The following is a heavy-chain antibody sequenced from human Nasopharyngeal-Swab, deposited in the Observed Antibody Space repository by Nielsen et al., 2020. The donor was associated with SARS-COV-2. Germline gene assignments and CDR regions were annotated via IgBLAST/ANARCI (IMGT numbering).Heavy chain of an antibody. V-gene: IGHV3-33*01. CDR3: ARDPSYDSSGFRA. D-gene: IGHD3-22*01. CDR2: IWYDGSNK. J-gene: IGHJ3*01. Sequence: VRQAPGKGLEWVAVIWYDGSNKYYADSVKGRFTISRDNSKNTLYLQMNSLRAEDTAVYYCARDPSYDSSGFRAWGQGTMVTVSS.